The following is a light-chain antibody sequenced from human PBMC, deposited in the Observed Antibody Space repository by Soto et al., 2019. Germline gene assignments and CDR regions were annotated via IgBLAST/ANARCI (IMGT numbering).Light chain of an antibody. CDR2: DAS. CDR1: QSISSW. V-gene: IGKV1-5*01. Sequence: SPSTLSASKGDRVTITCRASQSISSWLAWYQQKPGKAPKLLIYDASSLESGVPSRFSGSGSGTEFTLTISSLQPDDFATYYCQQYNSYWTFGQGTNVDI. CDR3: QQYNSYWT. J-gene: IGKJ1*01.